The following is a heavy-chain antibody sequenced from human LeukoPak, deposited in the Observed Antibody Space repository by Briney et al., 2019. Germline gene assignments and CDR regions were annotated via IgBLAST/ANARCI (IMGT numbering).Heavy chain of an antibody. CDR3: AKGPYGPGAFDI. Sequence: GGSLRLSCAASGFTFSSSVMSRVRQAPGKGLEWVSDIGGSRGTTNYADSVKGRFTISRDNSKNTLYLQMNSLRAEDTAVYYCAKGPYGPGAFDIWGQGTMVTVSS. J-gene: IGHJ3*02. CDR2: IGGSRGTT. CDR1: GFTFSSSV. D-gene: IGHD3-10*01. V-gene: IGHV3-23*01.